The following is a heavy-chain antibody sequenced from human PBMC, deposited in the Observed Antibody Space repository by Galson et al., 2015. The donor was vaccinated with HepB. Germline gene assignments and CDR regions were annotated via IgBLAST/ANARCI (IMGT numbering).Heavy chain of an antibody. CDR3: ARDVDWALDY. CDR2: ISTKRGNT. CDR1: GYTFNQYD. J-gene: IGHJ4*02. D-gene: IGHD3-9*01. V-gene: IGHV1-18*01. Sequence: SVKVSCKASGYTFNQYDISWVRQAPGQGLERMGWISTKRGNTKHAQNFQGRVTMTTETSTNTAYMELRSLRSADTAVYYCARDVDWALDYWGQGTLVTVSS.